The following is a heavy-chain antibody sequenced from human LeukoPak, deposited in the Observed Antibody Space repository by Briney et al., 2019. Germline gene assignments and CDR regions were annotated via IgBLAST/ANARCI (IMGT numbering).Heavy chain of an antibody. CDR2: IKQDGSEK. Sequence: PGGSLRLSCAASGFTFSTYRMSWVRQAPGKGLEWVANIKQDGSEKHYVDSVKGRFTISRDNAKNSLYLQMSSLRAEDTAVYYCASLYGSGKRWVDPWGQGTLVTVSS. CDR1: GFTFSTYR. J-gene: IGHJ5*02. CDR3: ASLYGSGKRWVDP. V-gene: IGHV3-7*01. D-gene: IGHD3-10*01.